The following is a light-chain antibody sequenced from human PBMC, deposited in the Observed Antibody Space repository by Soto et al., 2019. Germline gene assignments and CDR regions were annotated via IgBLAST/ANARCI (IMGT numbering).Light chain of an antibody. J-gene: IGKJ2*01. CDR1: QSVTSW. CDR3: QQSYSMPYA. Sequence: DIQMTQSPSTLSASVGDRVTITCRASQSVTSWLAWYQQKPGKAPKLLIYDASSLESGVPSRFSGSGSGTDFNLTINSLQPEDYATYFCQQSYSMPYAFGPGTKVDIK. V-gene: IGKV1-5*01. CDR2: DAS.